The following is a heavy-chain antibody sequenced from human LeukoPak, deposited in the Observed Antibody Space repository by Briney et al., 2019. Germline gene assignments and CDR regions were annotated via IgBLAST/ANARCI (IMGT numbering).Heavy chain of an antibody. CDR2: FGPEDGET. CDR3: AIVGADILTGYYINDAFDI. CDR1: GYTLTELS. J-gene: IGHJ3*02. Sequence: ASVKVSCKVSGYTLTELSMHWVRQAPGKGLEWMGGFGPEDGETIYAQKFQGRVTMTEDTSTDTAYMELSSLRSEDTAVYYCAIVGADILTGYYINDAFDIWGQGTMVTVSS. V-gene: IGHV1-24*01. D-gene: IGHD3-9*01.